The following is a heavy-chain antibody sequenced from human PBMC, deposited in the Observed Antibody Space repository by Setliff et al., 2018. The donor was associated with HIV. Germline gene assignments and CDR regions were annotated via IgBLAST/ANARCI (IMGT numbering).Heavy chain of an antibody. V-gene: IGHV4-4*02. Sequence: SETLSLTCAVSGGSISSNWWTWVRQSPGKGLEWIGDIYHSGTTNYNPSLKSRVTISVDTSKNQFSLKLSTVTAADTAVYYCARVSRGGSSPGWFDPWGQGTLVTVSS. D-gene: IGHD6-6*01. CDR1: GGSISSNW. J-gene: IGHJ5*02. CDR2: IYHSGTT. CDR3: ARVSRGGSSPGWFDP.